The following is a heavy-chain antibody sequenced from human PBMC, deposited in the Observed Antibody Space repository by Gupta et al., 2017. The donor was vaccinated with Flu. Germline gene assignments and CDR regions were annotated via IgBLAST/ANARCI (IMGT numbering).Heavy chain of an antibody. CDR2: IYWSDDK. D-gene: IGHD1-26*01. CDR3: AHSLQWELREDFDY. V-gene: IGHV2-5*01. Sequence: RQPPGKALEWLALIYWSDDKRYSPSLKSRLTITKDTSKNQVVLTMTNMDPVDTATYYCAHSLQWELREDFDYWGQGTLVTVSS. J-gene: IGHJ4*02.